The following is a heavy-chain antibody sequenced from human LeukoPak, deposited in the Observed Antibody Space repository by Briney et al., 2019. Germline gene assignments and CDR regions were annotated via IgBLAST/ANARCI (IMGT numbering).Heavy chain of an antibody. CDR1: GYTFTGYY. CDR2: INPNSGGT. D-gene: IGHD3-10*01. V-gene: IGHV1-2*02. CDR3: ARVLWFGSRAFDP. J-gene: IGHJ5*02. Sequence: ASVKVSCKASGYTFTGYYMHWVRQAPGQGLEWMGWINPNSGGTNYAQKFQGRVTTTRDTSISTAYMELSRLRSDDTAVYYCARVLWFGSRAFDPWGQGTLVTVSS.